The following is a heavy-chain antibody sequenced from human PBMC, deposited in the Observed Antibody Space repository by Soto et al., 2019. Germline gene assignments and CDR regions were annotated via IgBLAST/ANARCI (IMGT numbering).Heavy chain of an antibody. Sequence: PRGSLRLSCAASGFTFSSYAMHWVRQAPGKGLEWVAVISYDGSNKYYADSVKGRFTISRDNSKNTLYLQMNSLRAEDTAVYYCAREPILEWLFNFDYWGQGTLVTVSS. D-gene: IGHD3-3*01. CDR1: GFTFSSYA. CDR3: AREPILEWLFNFDY. J-gene: IGHJ4*02. V-gene: IGHV3-30-3*01. CDR2: ISYDGSNK.